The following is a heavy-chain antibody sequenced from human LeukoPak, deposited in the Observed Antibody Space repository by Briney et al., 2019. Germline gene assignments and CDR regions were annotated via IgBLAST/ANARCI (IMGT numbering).Heavy chain of an antibody. D-gene: IGHD6-13*01. CDR1: GFIFSTYS. V-gene: IGHV3-23*01. J-gene: IGHJ4*02. CDR3: AKDIAGSSWYLFDY. Sequence: GGSLRLSCAASGFIFSTYSMNWVRQAPGKGLEWVSAISGSGGSTYYADSVKGRFTISRDNSKNTLYLQMNSLRAEDTAVYYCAKDIAGSSWYLFDYWGQGTLVTVSS. CDR2: ISGSGGST.